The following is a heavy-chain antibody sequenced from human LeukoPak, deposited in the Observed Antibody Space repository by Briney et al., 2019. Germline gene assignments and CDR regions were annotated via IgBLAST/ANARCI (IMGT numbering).Heavy chain of an antibody. Sequence: PSETLSLTCTVSGGSISSRSYYWGWIRQPPGEGLEWIGNIYYSGSTYYNASLKSRVTISVDTSENQFSLKLKSVTAADTAVYYCARQVYNYGHLPYYFDYWGQGTLVTVSS. J-gene: IGHJ4*02. CDR3: ARQVYNYGHLPYYFDY. CDR1: GGSISSRSYY. V-gene: IGHV4-39*01. CDR2: IYYSGST. D-gene: IGHD5-18*01.